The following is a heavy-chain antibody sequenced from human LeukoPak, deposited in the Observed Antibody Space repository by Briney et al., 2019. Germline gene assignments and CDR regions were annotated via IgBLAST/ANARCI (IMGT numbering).Heavy chain of an antibody. Sequence: SETLSLTCAVYGGSFSGYYWSWIRQPPGKGLEWIGESKHSGGTNYNPSLKSRVTISVDTSKKQFYLNLTSVNAADTAVYYCARGQWEVRGIIITQLDYWGQGTLVTVSS. CDR3: ARGQWEVRGIIITQLDY. V-gene: IGHV4-34*01. CDR2: SKHSGGT. D-gene: IGHD3-10*01. CDR1: GGSFSGYY. J-gene: IGHJ4*02.